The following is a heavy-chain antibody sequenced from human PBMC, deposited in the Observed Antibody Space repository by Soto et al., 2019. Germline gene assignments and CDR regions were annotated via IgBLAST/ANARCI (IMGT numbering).Heavy chain of an antibody. Sequence: QLQLQESGPGLVKPSETLSLTCTVSGGSISSSTYYWGWIRQPPGKGLEWIGNIYYTGYTYYNPSLQGRVTISVDTSKNQFSLKLSSVTAADTAVYYCATLMDYHYYMDVWGKGTTVTVSS. CDR3: ATLMDYHYYMDV. CDR1: GGSISSSTYY. V-gene: IGHV4-39*01. J-gene: IGHJ6*03. CDR2: IYYTGYT.